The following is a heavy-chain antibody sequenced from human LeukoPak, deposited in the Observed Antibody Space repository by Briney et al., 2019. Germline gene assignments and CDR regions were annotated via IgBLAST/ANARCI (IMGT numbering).Heavy chain of an antibody. J-gene: IGHJ4*02. D-gene: IGHD2/OR15-2a*01. CDR2: ISSSSSYI. V-gene: IGHV3-21*01. CDR3: ARVTSHSMTVDY. CDR1: GFTFSSYW. Sequence: NPGGSLRLSCAASGFTFSSYWMSWVRQAPGKGLEWVSSISSSSSYIYYADPVKGRFTISRDNAKNSLYLQMNSLRAEDTAVYYCARVTSHSMTVDYWGQGTLVTVSS.